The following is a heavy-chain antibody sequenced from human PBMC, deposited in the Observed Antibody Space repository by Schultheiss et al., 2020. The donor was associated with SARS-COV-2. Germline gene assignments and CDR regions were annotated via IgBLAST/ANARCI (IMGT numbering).Heavy chain of an antibody. J-gene: IGHJ5*02. CDR3: ARQMIVAAAGGWFDP. Sequence: SETLSLTCAVYGGSFSGYYWSWIRQPPGKGLEWIGYIYYSGSTNYNPSLKSRVTISVDTSKNQFSLKLSSVTAADTAVYYCARQMIVAAAGGWFDPWGQGTLVTVSS. D-gene: IGHD6-13*01. CDR2: IYYSGST. V-gene: IGHV4-59*08. CDR1: GGSFSGYY.